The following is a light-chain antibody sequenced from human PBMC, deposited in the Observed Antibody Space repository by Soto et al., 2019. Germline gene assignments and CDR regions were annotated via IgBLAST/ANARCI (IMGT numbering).Light chain of an antibody. J-gene: IGLJ1*01. CDR1: SSDVGSYNL. Sequence: QSVLTQPASVSGSPGHSITISCTGTSSDVGSYNLVSWYQQHPGKAPKLMIYEVSKRPSGVSNRFSGSKSGNTASLTISGLQAEDEADYYCCSYAGSYVFGTGTKVTV. CDR2: EVS. CDR3: CSYAGSYV. V-gene: IGLV2-23*02.